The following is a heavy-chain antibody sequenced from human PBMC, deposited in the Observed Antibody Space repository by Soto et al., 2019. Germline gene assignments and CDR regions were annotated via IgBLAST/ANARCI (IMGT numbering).Heavy chain of an antibody. V-gene: IGHV2-5*02. CDR1: GFSLNNDGEG. D-gene: IGHD3-10*01. J-gene: IGHJ4*02. CDR2: IYWDDDE. CDR3: AHSRNLITEDAQVGDFDY. Sequence: QITLKESGPTQVKPTQTLTLTCSFSGFSLNNDGEGVGWVRQPPGEALEWLALIYWDDDERYSPSLKTRITITKDPSKNQVVLIMTNMDPVDTATFYCAHSRNLITEDAQVGDFDYWGQGTLVTVSS.